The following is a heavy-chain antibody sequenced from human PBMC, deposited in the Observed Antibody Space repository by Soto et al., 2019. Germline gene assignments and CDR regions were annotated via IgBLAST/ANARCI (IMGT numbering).Heavy chain of an antibody. V-gene: IGHV6-1*01. CDR2: TYYKSKWNN. J-gene: IGHJ6*02. CDR1: GDSVSSNSAG. CDR3: TGITWFRGMDV. D-gene: IGHD3-10*01. Sequence: SQTLSHTCVISGDSVSSNSAGWNCIRQSPSRGLEWLGRTYYKSKWNNDYALSVKSRITINPDTSKNQFSLHLYSVTPEDTAVYYCTGITWFRGMDVWGQGTPDTVSS.